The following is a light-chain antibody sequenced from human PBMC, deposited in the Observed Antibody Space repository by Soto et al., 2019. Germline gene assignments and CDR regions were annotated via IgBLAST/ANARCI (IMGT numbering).Light chain of an antibody. V-gene: IGKV3-15*01. J-gene: IGKJ1*01. CDR1: QSVTSN. CDR3: QQYHDWPGT. Sequence: ERVMTQSPATLSVSPGERATLSCRASQSVTSNLAWYQQKPGQDPRLLIFDASTRATGITARFSGSGSGTEFTLTINSLQSEDSAVYYCQQYHDWPGTFGQGTKVEIK. CDR2: DAS.